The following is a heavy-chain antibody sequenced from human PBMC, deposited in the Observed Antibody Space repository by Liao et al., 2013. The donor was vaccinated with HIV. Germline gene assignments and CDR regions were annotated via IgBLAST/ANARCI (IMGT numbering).Heavy chain of an antibody. CDR2: VHPSGTT. D-gene: IGHD7-27*01. CDR3: ARDDSVGMKY. CDR1: GGSVNTHY. V-gene: IGHV4-4*07. Sequence: QVQLQESGPGLVKPSETLSLTCTVSGGSVNTHYWTWIRQPAGKGLEFIGRVHPSGTTKYNSSLKSRVTMSFDASKRQFFLRLNSVTAADTAMYYCARDDSVGMKYWGRESWSPSPQ. J-gene: IGHJ4*02.